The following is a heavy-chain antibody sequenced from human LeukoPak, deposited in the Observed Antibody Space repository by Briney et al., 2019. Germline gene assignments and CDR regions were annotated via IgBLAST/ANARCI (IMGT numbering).Heavy chain of an antibody. CDR1: GGFISSYY. J-gene: IGHJ6*03. CDR3: ARSRAVAVPPALHTHYYCMDV. CDR2: IYTSGST. D-gene: IGHD2-2*01. Sequence: SQTLSLTCTVSGGFISSYYWSWIRQPAGKGLEWIGRIYTSGSTNYNPTLKSRITMSVDTSKTQFSLRLSSVTAADTAVYYCARSRAVAVPPALHTHYYCMDVWGKGTTVTVSS. V-gene: IGHV4-4*07.